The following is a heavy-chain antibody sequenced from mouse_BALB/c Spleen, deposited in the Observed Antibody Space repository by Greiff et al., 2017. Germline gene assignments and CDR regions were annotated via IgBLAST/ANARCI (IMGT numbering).Heavy chain of an antibody. J-gene: IGHJ1*01. Sequence: VQLQQSGPGLVKPSQSLSLTCTVTGYSITSDYAWNWIRQFPGNKLEWMGYISYSGSTSYNPSLKSRISITRDTSKNQFFLQLNSVTTEDTATYYCARVGYYWYFDVWGAGTTVTVSS. D-gene: IGHD2-2*01. CDR3: ARVGYYWYFDV. V-gene: IGHV3-2*02. CDR1: GYSITSDYA. CDR2: ISYSGST.